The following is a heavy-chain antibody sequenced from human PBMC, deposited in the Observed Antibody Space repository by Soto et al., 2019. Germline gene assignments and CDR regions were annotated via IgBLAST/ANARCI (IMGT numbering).Heavy chain of an antibody. CDR2: IYYSGST. CDR3: ARSPRIAAAGYYFDY. CDR1: GGSISSYY. J-gene: IGHJ4*02. D-gene: IGHD6-13*01. V-gene: IGHV4-59*01. Sequence: QVQLQESGPGLVKPSETLSLTCTVSGGSISSYYWSWIRQPPGKGLEWIGYIYYSGSTNYNPSLKSRVTISVDTAKSQCSLKLSSVTAADTAVYYCARSPRIAAAGYYFDYWGKGTLVTVSS.